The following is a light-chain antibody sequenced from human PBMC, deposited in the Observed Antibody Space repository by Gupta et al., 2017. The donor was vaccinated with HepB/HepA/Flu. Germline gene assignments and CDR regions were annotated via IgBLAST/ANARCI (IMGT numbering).Light chain of an antibody. CDR3: QQYDDLPIFT. CDR1: QDINNY. Sequence: IQMTQSPSSLSASVGDRVTSTCQASQDINNYLNWYQQKPGKAPKLLISDASNLEAGVPSRFSGSGSGTHFTFTISGLQPEDLATYYCQQYDDLPIFTFGPGTKVELK. J-gene: IGKJ3*01. V-gene: IGKV1-33*01. CDR2: DAS.